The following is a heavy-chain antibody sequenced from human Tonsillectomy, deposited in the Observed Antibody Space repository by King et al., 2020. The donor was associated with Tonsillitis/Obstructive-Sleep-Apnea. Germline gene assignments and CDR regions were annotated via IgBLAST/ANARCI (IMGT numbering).Heavy chain of an antibody. CDR2: IYYSGST. D-gene: IGHD5-18*01. V-gene: IGHV4-59*12. CDR1: GGSISSYY. J-gene: IGHJ6*02. Sequence: VQLQESGPGLVKPSETLSLTCTVSGGSISSYYWSWIRQPPGKGLEWIGYIYYSGSTNYNPSLKSRVTISVDTSKNQFSLKLSSVTAADTAVYYCAREGAMVSYYYYGMDVWGQGTTVTVSS. CDR3: AREGAMVSYYYYGMDV.